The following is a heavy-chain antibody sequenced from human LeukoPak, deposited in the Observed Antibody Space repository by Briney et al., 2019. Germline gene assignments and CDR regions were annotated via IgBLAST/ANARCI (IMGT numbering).Heavy chain of an antibody. CDR1: GFTFSSYG. CDR3: ARDTLPIYYYDSSGPIGDAFDI. V-gene: IGHV3-30*19. D-gene: IGHD3-22*01. CDR2: IWYDGSNK. Sequence: GGSLRLSCAASGFTFSSYGMHWVRQAPGKGLEWVAVIWYDGSNKYYADSVKGRFTISRDNSKNTLYLQMNSLRAEDTAVYYCARDTLPIYYYDSSGPIGDAFDIWGQGTMVTVSS. J-gene: IGHJ3*02.